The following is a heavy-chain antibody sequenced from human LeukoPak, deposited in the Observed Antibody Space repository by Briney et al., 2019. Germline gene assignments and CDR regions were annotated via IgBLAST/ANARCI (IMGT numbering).Heavy chain of an antibody. CDR1: GYTFTGYY. J-gene: IGHJ4*02. CDR3: AGSPFYDYVWGSYPPSDY. V-gene: IGHV1-2*02. Sequence: GASVKVSCKASGYTFTGYYMHWVRQAPGQGREWMGWINPNSGGTNYAQKFQGRVTMTRDTSISTAYMELSRLRSDGTAVYYCAGSPFYDYVWGSYPPSDYWGQGTLVTVSP. D-gene: IGHD3-16*01. CDR2: INPNSGGT.